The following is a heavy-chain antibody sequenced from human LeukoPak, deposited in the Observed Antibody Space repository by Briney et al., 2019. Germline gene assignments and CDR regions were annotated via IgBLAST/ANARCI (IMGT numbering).Heavy chain of an antibody. CDR2: INAGKGNT. CDR1: GYTFTSYA. CDR3: ARDYMVRGRQSPSDY. V-gene: IGHV1-3*01. D-gene: IGHD3-10*01. Sequence: ASVKVSCKASGYTFTSYAMHWVRQAPGQRLEWMGWINAGKGNTNYAQKLQGRVTMTTDTSTSTAYMELRSLRSDDTAVYYCARDYMVRGRQSPSDYWGQGTLVTVSS. J-gene: IGHJ4*02.